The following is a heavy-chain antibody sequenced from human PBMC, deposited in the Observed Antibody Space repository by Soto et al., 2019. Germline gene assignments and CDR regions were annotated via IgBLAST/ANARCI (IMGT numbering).Heavy chain of an antibody. D-gene: IGHD2-2*02. CDR3: ARGLDCSGNSCYTRVYSGMDV. CDR2: INPNSGDT. V-gene: IGHV1-2*02. J-gene: IGHJ6*02. CDR1: GYTFTDDH. Sequence: ASVKVSCKASGYTFTDDHIHWVRQAPGQGLEWMGWINPNSGDTKYAKKFQGRVTMTRDTSISTAYMELSRLRFDDTAVYYCARGLDCSGNSCYTRVYSGMDVWGQGTTVTVSS.